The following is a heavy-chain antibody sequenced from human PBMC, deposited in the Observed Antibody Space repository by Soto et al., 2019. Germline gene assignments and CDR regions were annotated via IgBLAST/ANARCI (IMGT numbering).Heavy chain of an antibody. CDR1: GGTFSSYA. D-gene: IGHD3-3*01. J-gene: IGHJ6*02. CDR3: ARGGNDFWSGYPAPYYGMDV. Sequence: VASVKVSCKASGGTFSSYAISWVRQAPGQGLEWMGGIIPIFGTANYAQKFQGRVTITADESTSTAYMELSSLRSEDTAVYYCARGGNDFWSGYPAPYYGMDVCGQGTTVTVSS. V-gene: IGHV1-69*13. CDR2: IIPIFGTA.